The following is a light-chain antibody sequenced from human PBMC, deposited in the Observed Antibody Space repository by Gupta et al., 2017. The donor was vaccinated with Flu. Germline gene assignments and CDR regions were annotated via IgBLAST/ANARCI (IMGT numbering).Light chain of an antibody. V-gene: IGKV4-1*01. J-gene: IGKJ1*01. CDR2: WAS. CDR1: QSGLYSSNNKNY. CDR3: QQYYSTPWT. Sequence: SLGERATINCKSSQSGLYSSNNKNYLAWYQQKPGQPPKLLIYWASTRESGVPDRFSGSGSGTDFNLTISSLQAEDVAVYYCQQYYSTPWTFGQGTKVEIK.